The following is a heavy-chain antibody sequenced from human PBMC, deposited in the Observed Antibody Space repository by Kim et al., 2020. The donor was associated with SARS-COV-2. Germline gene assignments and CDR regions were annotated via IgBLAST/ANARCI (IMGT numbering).Heavy chain of an antibody. CDR2: IYYSGST. CDR1: GVSLSSSSYY. D-gene: IGHD3-9*01. CDR3: AGILTGYTIDY. J-gene: IGHJ4*02. V-gene: IGHV4-39*01. Sequence: SETLSLTCTVSGVSLSSSSYYWGWIRQPPGKGLEWIGSIYYSGSTYYNPSLKSRVTISVDTSKNQFSLKLSSVTAADTAVYYCAGILTGYTIDYWGQGTLVTVSS.